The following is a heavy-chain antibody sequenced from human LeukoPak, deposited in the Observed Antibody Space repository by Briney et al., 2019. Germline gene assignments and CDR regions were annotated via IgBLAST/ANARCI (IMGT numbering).Heavy chain of an antibody. J-gene: IGHJ6*02. CDR2: ISSNGGST. V-gene: IGHV3-64D*09. CDR3: VKDDDCSSTSCYVYYYYGMDV. D-gene: IGHD2-2*01. CDR1: QIS. Sequence: GGSLRLSCAASQISNWVRQAPGKGLEYVSAISSNGGSTYYADSVKGRFTISRDNSKNTLYLQMSSLRAEDTAVYYCVKDDDCSSTSCYVYYYYGMDVWGQGTTVTVSS.